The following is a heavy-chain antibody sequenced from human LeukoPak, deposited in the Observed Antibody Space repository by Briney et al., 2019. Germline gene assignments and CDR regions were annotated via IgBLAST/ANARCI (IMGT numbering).Heavy chain of an antibody. CDR3: ASASLPALRFLEWLPFN. Sequence: ASVKVSCKASGYTFTGYYMHWVRQAPGQGLEWMGWMNPNSGGTNYAQKFQGRVTMTRDTSISTAYMELSRLRSDDTAVYYCASASLPALRFLEWLPFNWGQGTLVTVSS. D-gene: IGHD3-3*01. CDR1: GYTFTGYY. CDR2: MNPNSGGT. V-gene: IGHV1-2*02. J-gene: IGHJ4*02.